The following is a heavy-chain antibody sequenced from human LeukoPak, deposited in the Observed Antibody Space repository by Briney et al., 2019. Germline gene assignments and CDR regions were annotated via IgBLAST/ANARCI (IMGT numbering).Heavy chain of an antibody. CDR1: GFTFTDYY. D-gene: IGHD2/OR15-2a*01. V-gene: IGHV3-11*01. J-gene: IGHJ4*02. CDR3: ARETPNKEFDY. Sequence: GGSLRLSCAASGFTFTDYYMSWIRQAPGKGLEWVSYISSSGSTIYYADSVKGRFAISGDNAKNSLFLQMNSLRAEDTAVYYCARETPNKEFDYWGQGTLVTVSS. CDR2: ISSSGSTI.